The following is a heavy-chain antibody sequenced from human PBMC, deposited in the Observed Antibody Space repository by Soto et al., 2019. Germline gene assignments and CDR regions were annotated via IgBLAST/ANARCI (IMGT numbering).Heavy chain of an antibody. CDR3: ARSPIAVAALYYYYGMDI. V-gene: IGHV3-21*01. CDR1: GFTFDDYG. D-gene: IGHD6-19*01. J-gene: IGHJ6*02. Sequence: GGSLSLSYAASGFTFDDYGMTWARQAPGKGLEWVSSISSSSSYIYYADSVKGRFTISRDNAKNSLYLQMNSLRAEDTAVYYCARSPIAVAALYYYYGMDIWGQGTTVTVSS. CDR2: ISSSSSYI.